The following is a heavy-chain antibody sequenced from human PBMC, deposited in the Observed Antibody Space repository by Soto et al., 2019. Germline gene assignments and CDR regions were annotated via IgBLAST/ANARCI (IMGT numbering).Heavy chain of an antibody. Sequence: SETLSLTCTASGTSISSYYWSWIRQPPGKGLEWIANIHYSGNTNYNPSLASRVTLSVDTSKNQFSLKMTSVTAADRAMYFCARYNSYAIDYWGRGTLVTASS. CDR3: ARYNSYAIDY. J-gene: IGHJ4*02. CDR2: IHYSGNT. CDR1: GTSISSYY. D-gene: IGHD2-8*01. V-gene: IGHV4-59*01.